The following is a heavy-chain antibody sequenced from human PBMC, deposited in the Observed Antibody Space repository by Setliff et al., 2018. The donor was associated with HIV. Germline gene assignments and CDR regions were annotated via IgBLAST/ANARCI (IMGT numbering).Heavy chain of an antibody. J-gene: IGHJ6*03. CDR3: ATGRLYYYMDV. Sequence: SETLSLTCTVSGGSFSSYYWSWIRQPAGKGLEWIGRIYTSGSTNYNPSLKSRVTMSVDASKNQFSLKLNSVTAADTAVFYCATGRLYYYMDVWGKGTTVTVSS. V-gene: IGHV4-4*07. CDR1: GGSFSSYY. CDR2: IYTSGST. D-gene: IGHD1-1*01.